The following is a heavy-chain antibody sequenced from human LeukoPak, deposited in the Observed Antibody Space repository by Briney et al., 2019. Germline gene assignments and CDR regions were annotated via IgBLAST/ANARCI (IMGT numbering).Heavy chain of an antibody. J-gene: IGHJ6*02. V-gene: IGHV3-33*01. D-gene: IGHD2-2*01. CDR2: IWYDGSNK. Sequence: GGSLRLSCAASGFTFSSYGMHWVRQAPGKGLEWVAVIWYDGSNKYYADSVKGRFTISRDNSKNTLYLQMNSLRAEDTAVYYCARTPSRCSSTSCIHGVKAPRRNGMDVWGQGTTVTVSS. CDR3: ARTPSRCSSTSCIHGVKAPRRNGMDV. CDR1: GFTFSSYG.